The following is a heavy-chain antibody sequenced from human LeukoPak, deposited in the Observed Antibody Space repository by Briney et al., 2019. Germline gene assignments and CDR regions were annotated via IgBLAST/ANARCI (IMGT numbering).Heavy chain of an antibody. CDR1: VFTFSNYW. J-gene: IGHJ5*02. CDR2: INRDGSEK. V-gene: IGHV3-7*01. Sequence: GGSLRLSCAASVFTFSNYWMTWVRQAPGKGLEWVANINRDGSEKYYVDSVKGRFTISRDNAKNSLYLQMISLRAEDTAVYYCARDRKFDPWGQGTLVTVSS. CDR3: ARDRKFDP.